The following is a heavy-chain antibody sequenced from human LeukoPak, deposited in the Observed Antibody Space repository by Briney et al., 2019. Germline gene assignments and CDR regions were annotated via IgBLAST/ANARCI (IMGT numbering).Heavy chain of an antibody. V-gene: IGHV1-2*02. D-gene: IGHD5-18*01. CDR2: IIPYSGGT. CDR1: GYTFTGNY. Sequence: EASVKVSCKASGYTFTGNYMHWVRQAPGQGLEWMGWIIPYSGGTNYAQKFQGRVTMTRDTSSSIAYMELIRLRYDDSAVYYCAVDLGYTYGYSDDYWGQGTLVTVSS. J-gene: IGHJ4*02. CDR3: AVDLGYTYGYSDDY.